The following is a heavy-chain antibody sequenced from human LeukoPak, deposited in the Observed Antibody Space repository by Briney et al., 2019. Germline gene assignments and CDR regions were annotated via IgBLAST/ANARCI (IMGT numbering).Heavy chain of an antibody. J-gene: IGHJ4*02. CDR1: GGXISSSSYY. CDR3: ARQSINRDGYNPFDY. V-gene: IGHV4-39*01. CDR2: IYYSGST. D-gene: IGHD5-24*01. Sequence: SETLSLTCTVSGGXISSSSYYWGWIRQPPGKGLEWIGSIYYSGSTYYNPSLKSRVTISVDTSKNQFSLKESSVTAADTAVYYCARQSINRDGYNPFDYWGQGTLVTVSS.